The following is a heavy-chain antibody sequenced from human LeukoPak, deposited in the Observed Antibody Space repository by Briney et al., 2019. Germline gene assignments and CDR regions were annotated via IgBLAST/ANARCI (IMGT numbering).Heavy chain of an antibody. CDR3: AKDHEIAVAGDWFDP. CDR1: GFTFSSYA. V-gene: IGHV3-23*01. J-gene: IGHJ5*02. D-gene: IGHD6-19*01. Sequence: PGGSLRLSCAASGFTFSSYAMSWVRQAPGKGLEWVSAISGSGGSTYYADSVKGRFTISRDNSKNTLYLQMNSLRAEDTAVYYCAKDHEIAVAGDWFDPWGQGTLVTVSS. CDR2: ISGSGGST.